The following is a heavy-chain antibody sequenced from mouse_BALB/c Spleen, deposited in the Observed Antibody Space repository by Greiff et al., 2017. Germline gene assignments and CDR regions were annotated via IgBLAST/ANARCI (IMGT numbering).Heavy chain of an antibody. V-gene: IGHV5-12-1*01. CDR2: ISSGGGST. J-gene: IGHJ4*01. CDR3: AWGNYAMDY. Sequence: EVKLMESGGGLVKPGGSLKLSCAASGFAFSSYDMSWVRQTPEKRLEWVAYISSGGGSTYYPDTVKGRFTISRDNAKNTLYLQMSSLKSEDTAMYYCAWGNYAMDYWGQGTSVTVSS. CDR1: GFAFSSYD.